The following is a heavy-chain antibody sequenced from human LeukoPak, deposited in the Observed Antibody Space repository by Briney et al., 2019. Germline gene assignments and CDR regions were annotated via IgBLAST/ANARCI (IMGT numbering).Heavy chain of an antibody. V-gene: IGHV4-34*01. CDR1: GGSFSGYY. Sequence: SETLSLTCAVYGGSFSGYYWRWIGQPPGKGLGWIGEINHNASPNYNPSLKTPVTITVDTSKNQFSLKLSSVTAADTAVYYCARGVVRRVNPYYYYYGMDVWGQGPTVTVSS. J-gene: IGHJ6*02. CDR3: ARGVVRRVNPYYYYYGMDV. CDR2: INHNASP. D-gene: IGHD3-10*01.